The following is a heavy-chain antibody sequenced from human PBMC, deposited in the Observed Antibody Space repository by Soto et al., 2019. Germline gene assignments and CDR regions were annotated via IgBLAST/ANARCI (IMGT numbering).Heavy chain of an antibody. Sequence: SETLSLTCTVSGGSISSSSYYWGWIRQPPGKGLEWIGSIYYSGSTYYNPSLKSRVTISVDTSKNQFSLKLSSVTAADTAVYYCGGLLRYFDSNRGLFAYWGQGTLVTVSS. V-gene: IGHV4-39*01. J-gene: IGHJ4*02. CDR3: GGLLRYFDSNRGLFAY. CDR1: GGSISSSSYY. D-gene: IGHD3-9*01. CDR2: IYYSGST.